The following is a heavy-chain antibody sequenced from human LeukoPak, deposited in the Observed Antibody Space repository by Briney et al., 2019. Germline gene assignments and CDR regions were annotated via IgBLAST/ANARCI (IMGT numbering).Heavy chain of an antibody. D-gene: IGHD3-9*01. CDR2: ISSSSSYI. CDR3: ARDWGYDILTGYDYFDY. V-gene: IGHV3-21*01. Sequence: GGSLRLSCAVSGFTFSSYSMSWVRQAPGKGLEWVSSISSSSSYIYYADSVKGRFTISRDNAKNSLYLQMNSLRAEDTAVYYCARDWGYDILTGYDYFDYWGQGTLVTVSS. CDR1: GFTFSSYS. J-gene: IGHJ4*02.